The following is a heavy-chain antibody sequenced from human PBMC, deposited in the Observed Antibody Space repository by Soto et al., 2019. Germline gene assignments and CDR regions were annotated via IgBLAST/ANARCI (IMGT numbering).Heavy chain of an antibody. Sequence: ESGGVVVQPGGSLRLSCAASGFTFDDYTMHWVRQAPGKGLEWVSLISWDGGSTYYADSVKGRFTISRDNSKNSLYLHMNSLRTEDTALYYCAKDKRRTKPYYFDYWGQGTLVTVSS. V-gene: IGHV3-43*01. CDR3: AKDKRRTKPYYFDY. J-gene: IGHJ4*02. CDR1: GFTFDDYT. CDR2: ISWDGGST.